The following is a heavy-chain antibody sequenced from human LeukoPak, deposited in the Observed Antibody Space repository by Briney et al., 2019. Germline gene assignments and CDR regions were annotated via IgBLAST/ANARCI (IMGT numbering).Heavy chain of an antibody. CDR3: ARGGGDCSSTSCYGASYYYYGMDV. Sequence: SETLSLTCTVSGGSISSYYWSWIRQPPGKGLEWIGYIYYSGSTNYNPSLKGRVTISVDTSKNQFSLKLSSVTAADTAVYYCARGGGDCSSTSCYGASYYYYGMDVWGQGTTVTVSS. V-gene: IGHV4-59*01. CDR1: GGSISSYY. D-gene: IGHD2-2*01. J-gene: IGHJ6*02. CDR2: IYYSGST.